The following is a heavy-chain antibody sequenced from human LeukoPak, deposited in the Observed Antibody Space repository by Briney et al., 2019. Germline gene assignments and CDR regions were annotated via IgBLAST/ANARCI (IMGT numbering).Heavy chain of an antibody. CDR3: AGNIAARLDY. CDR2: IDHSGST. Sequence: SETLSLTCTVSGGSISSGGYYWRWIRQHPGKGLEWIGEIDHSGSTNYNPSLKSRVTISVDTSKDQFSLKLSSVTAADTAVYYCAGNIAARLDYWGQGTLVTVSS. J-gene: IGHJ4*02. CDR1: GGSISSGGYY. V-gene: IGHV4-39*07. D-gene: IGHD6-6*01.